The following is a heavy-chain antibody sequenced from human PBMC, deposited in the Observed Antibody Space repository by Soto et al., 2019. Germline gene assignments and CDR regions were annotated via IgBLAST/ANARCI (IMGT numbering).Heavy chain of an antibody. CDR1: GGSISSSNW. V-gene: IGHV4-4*02. J-gene: IGHJ4*02. CDR3: ARDESVVGATGVQGGLGFEY. Sequence: QVQLQESGPGLVKPSGTLSLTCAVSGGSISSSNWWSWVRQPPGKGLEWIGEIYHSGSTNYNPSLKSRVAISVDKSQNQLSLKLSSVNDADTAVYYCARDESVVGATGVQGGLGFEYWGQGTLVTVSS. CDR2: IYHSGST. D-gene: IGHD1-26*01.